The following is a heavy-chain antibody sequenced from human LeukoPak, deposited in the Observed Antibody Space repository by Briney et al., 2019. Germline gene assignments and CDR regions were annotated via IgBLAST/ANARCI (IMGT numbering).Heavy chain of an antibody. CDR2: IIPIFGTA. J-gene: IGHJ4*02. Sequence: ASVKVSCKASGGTFSSYAISWVRQAPGQGLEWMGGIIPIFGTANYAQKFQGRVTITTDESTSTAYMELSSLRSEDTAVYYCAILYGRSLGPYYFDYWGQGTLVTVSS. V-gene: IGHV1-69*05. CDR1: GGTFSSYA. D-gene: IGHD6-6*01. CDR3: AILYGRSLGPYYFDY.